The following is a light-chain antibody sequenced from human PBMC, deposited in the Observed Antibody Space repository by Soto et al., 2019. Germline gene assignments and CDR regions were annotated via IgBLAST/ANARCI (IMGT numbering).Light chain of an antibody. CDR3: QSYDSSLSGYV. CDR2: ENN. Sequence: QSVLTQPPSVSEAPGQRVTISCTGSSSNIGAGYEAHWYQPVPGTAPKLLSYENNNRPSGVPDRFSGSKSGTSASLAITGLQAEDEAEYYCQSYDSSLSGYVFGTGTKLTVL. J-gene: IGLJ1*01. CDR1: SSNIGAGYE. V-gene: IGLV1-40*01.